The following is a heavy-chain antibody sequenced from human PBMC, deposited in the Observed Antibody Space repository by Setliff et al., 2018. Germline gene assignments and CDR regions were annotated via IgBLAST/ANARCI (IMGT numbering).Heavy chain of an antibody. V-gene: IGHV3-30*02. J-gene: IGHJ4*02. Sequence: PGGSLRLSCAASGFTFSSYGMHWVRQAPGKGLEWVAFIRYDGSNKYYADSVKGRFTISRDNSKNTLYLQMNSLRAEDTAVYYCAKDLYRGDCYLDYWGQGTLVTVSS. CDR2: IRYDGSNK. CDR1: GFTFSSYG. CDR3: AKDLYRGDCYLDY. D-gene: IGHD2-21*02.